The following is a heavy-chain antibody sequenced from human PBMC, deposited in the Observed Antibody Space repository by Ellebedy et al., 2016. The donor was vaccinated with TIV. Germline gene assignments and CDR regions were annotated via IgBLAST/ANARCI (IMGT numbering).Heavy chain of an antibody. CDR1: NDSISNYY. CDR3: ARMKAVAGTSVIDY. Sequence: SETLSLTCTVSNDSISNYYWSWIRQPPGKGLQWIGYVFYSGSTHYNPSLKSRVTISVDTSKRQFALRLSSVTAADTAFYFCARMKAVAGTSVIDYWGLGTLVTVSS. J-gene: IGHJ4*02. D-gene: IGHD6-19*01. V-gene: IGHV4-59*01. CDR2: VFYSGST.